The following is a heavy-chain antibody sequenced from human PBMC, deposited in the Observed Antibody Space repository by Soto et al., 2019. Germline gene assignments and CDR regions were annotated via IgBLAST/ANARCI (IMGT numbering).Heavy chain of an antibody. Sequence: QVQLVQSGAEVKKPGSSVKVSCKASGGTFSSYTISWVRQAPGQGLEWKGRSIPILGIANYEQKFQGRVIITADKSTSTAYMELSSLRSEYTAVYYCARDHAYYFSGIDYWFVPWGQETLVTVSS. CDR3: ARDHAYYFSGIDYWFVP. CDR2: SIPILGIA. J-gene: IGHJ5*02. CDR1: GGTFSSYT. D-gene: IGHD3-10*01. V-gene: IGHV1-69*08.